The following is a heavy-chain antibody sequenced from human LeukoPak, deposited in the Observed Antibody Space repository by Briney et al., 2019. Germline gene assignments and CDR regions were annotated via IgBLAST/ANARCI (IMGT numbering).Heavy chain of an antibody. J-gene: IGHJ4*02. CDR3: ARGGTYYDY. Sequence: GGSLRLSCVASGFSFSNYGMNWVRQAAGKGLEWISDISSGSSIRNYADSVRGRFTISRDNAENSLYLQMNSLGDEDTAVYYCARGGTYYDYWGQGTPVTVSS. D-gene: IGHD3-10*01. CDR1: GFSFSNYG. V-gene: IGHV3-48*02. CDR2: ISSGSSIR.